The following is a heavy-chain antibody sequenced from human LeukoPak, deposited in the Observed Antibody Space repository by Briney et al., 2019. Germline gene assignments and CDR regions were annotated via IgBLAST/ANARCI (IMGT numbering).Heavy chain of an antibody. CDR1: GFTFSSYA. V-gene: IGHV3-23*01. CDR2: ISGSGGST. D-gene: IGHD2-2*01. CDR3: AKDLVRIVVVPAAPDY. Sequence: GGSLRLSCAASGFTFSSYAMSWVRQAPGKGLEWVSAISGSGGSTYYADSVKGRFTISRDNSKNTLYLQMNSLRAEDTAVYYCAKDLVRIVVVPAAPDYWGQGTLVTVSS. J-gene: IGHJ4*02.